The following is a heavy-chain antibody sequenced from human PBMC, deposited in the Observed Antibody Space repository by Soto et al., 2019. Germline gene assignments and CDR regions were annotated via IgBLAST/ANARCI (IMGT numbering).Heavy chain of an antibody. CDR1: GGSFSGYY. V-gene: IGHV4-34*01. CDR2: INHSGST. D-gene: IGHD3-22*01. J-gene: IGHJ6*02. Sequence: SETLSLTCAVYGGSFSGYYWSWIRQPPGKGLEWIGEINHSGSTNYNPSLKSRVTISVDTSKNQFSLKLSSVTAADTAVYYCARATSITMIVVVTGPNYGMDVWGQVTTVTVSS. CDR3: ARATSITMIVVVTGPNYGMDV.